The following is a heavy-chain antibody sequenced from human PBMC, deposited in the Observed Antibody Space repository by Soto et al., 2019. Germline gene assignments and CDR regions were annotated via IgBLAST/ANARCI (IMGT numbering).Heavy chain of an antibody. V-gene: IGHV1-69*13. CDR3: AREVDYYDSSGYSVPQAFDI. CDR2: IIPIFGTA. CDR1: GGTFSSYA. Sequence: SVKVSCKASGGTFSSYAISWVRQAPGQGLEWMGGIIPIFGTANYAQKFQGRVTITADESTSTAYMELSSLRSEDTAVYYCAREVDYYDSSGYSVPQAFDIWGQGTMVTVSS. J-gene: IGHJ3*02. D-gene: IGHD3-22*01.